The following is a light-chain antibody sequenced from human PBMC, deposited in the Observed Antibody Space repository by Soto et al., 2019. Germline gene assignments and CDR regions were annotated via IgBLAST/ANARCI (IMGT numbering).Light chain of an antibody. CDR2: GAS. Sequence: EIVMTQSPATLSVSPGERATLSCRASHSVRSSLAWYQQKPGQAPRLLIYGASSRATGIPDRFSGSGSGTDFTLTISRLEPEDFAVYYCQQYDSSPKTFGQGTKVDI. J-gene: IGKJ1*01. CDR1: HSVRSS. V-gene: IGKV3-20*01. CDR3: QQYDSSPKT.